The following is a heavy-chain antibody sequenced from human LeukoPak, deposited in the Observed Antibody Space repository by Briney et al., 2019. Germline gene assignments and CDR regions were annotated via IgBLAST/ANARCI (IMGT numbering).Heavy chain of an antibody. Sequence: SETLSLTCTVSGGSISRSSYYWGWIRRPPGKGLEWIGSIYYSGSTYYNPSLKSRVTISVDTSKNQFSLKLSSVTAADTAVYYCARVGPRSYYYDSSGYSRVLDYWGQGTLVTVSS. D-gene: IGHD3-22*01. CDR2: IYYSGST. J-gene: IGHJ4*02. CDR1: GGSISRSSYY. CDR3: ARVGPRSYYYDSSGYSRVLDY. V-gene: IGHV4-39*07.